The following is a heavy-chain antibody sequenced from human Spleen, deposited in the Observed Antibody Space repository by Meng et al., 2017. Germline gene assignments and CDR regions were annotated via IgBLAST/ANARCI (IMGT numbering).Heavy chain of an antibody. CDR3: LRGSGGSV. J-gene: IGHJ1*01. CDR2: IPHRGSS. Sequence: VQAGESGPVRVEPSGALSLTCAVSGDFITNHHWWAWVRQPPGKGLEGIGEIPHRGSSAYNPSLKSRVSLSIDTSKNQFFLKLTSVTAAATGVYHCLRGSGGSVWGQGTLVTVSS. V-gene: IGHV4-4*02. CDR1: GDFITNHHW. D-gene: IGHD3-10*01.